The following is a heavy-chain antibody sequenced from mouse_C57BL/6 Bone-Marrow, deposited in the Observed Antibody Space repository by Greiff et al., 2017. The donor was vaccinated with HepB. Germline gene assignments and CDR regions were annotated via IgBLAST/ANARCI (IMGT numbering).Heavy chain of an antibody. D-gene: IGHD2-5*01. Sequence: EVKLVESGPGLVKPSQSLSLTCSVTGYSITSGYYWNWIRQFPGNKLEWMGYISYDGSNNYNPSLKNRISITRDTSKNQFFLTLNSVTTEDTATYYCARGTYYSNYWYFDVWGTGTTVTVSS. CDR3: ARGTYYSNYWYFDV. J-gene: IGHJ1*03. CDR2: ISYDGSN. CDR1: GYSITSGYY. V-gene: IGHV3-6*01.